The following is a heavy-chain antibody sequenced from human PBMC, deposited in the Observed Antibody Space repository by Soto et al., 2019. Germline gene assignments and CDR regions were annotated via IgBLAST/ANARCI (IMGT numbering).Heavy chain of an antibody. CDR2: IYSGGST. V-gene: IGHV3-53*01. CDR3: ARDRAVAGTIGRAY. J-gene: IGHJ4*02. D-gene: IGHD6-19*01. Sequence: EVQLVESGGGLIQPGGSLRLSCAASGFTVSSNYMSWVRQAPGKGLEWVSVIYSGGSTYYADSVKGRFTISRDNSKNTLYLQMNSLRAEDTAVYYCARDRAVAGTIGRAYWGQGNLVTFSS. CDR1: GFTVSSNY.